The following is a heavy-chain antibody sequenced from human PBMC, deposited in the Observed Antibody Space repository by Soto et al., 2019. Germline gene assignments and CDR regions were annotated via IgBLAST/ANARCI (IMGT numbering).Heavy chain of an antibody. V-gene: IGHV1-46*01. D-gene: IGHD3-10*01. Sequence: ASVKVSCKASGYTFTSYYMHWVRQAPGQGLEWMGIINPSGGSTTYAQKFQGRVTMTRDTSTSTGYMELSSLRSEDTAVYYCARDSRALLWFGELYPYGMDVWGQGTTVTVSS. CDR3: ARDSRALLWFGELYPYGMDV. CDR1: GYTFTSYY. CDR2: INPSGGST. J-gene: IGHJ6*02.